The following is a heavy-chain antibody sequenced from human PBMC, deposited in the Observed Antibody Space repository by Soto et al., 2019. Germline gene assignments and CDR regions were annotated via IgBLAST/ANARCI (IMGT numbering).Heavy chain of an antibody. V-gene: IGHV1-18*01. Sequence: QVQLVQSGAEVKKPGASVKVSCKASGYTFTSYGISWVRQAPGQGLEGMGWISAYNGNTNYAQKLQGRVTMTTGTSTSTCYREVRSLRSDNPCVYYYRRAWMGATIGLFDYWGRGTIVTVSS. CDR2: ISAYNGNT. J-gene: IGHJ4*02. CDR1: GYTFTSYG. CDR3: RRAWMGATIGLFDY. D-gene: IGHD1-26*01.